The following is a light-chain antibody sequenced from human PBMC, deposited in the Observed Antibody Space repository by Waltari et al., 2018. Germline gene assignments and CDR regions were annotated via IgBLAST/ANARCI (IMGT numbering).Light chain of an antibody. J-gene: IGLJ3*02. CDR3: GTWDRSLAAGV. Sequence: QSVLTQPPSVSAAPGQKVTIPCSGSSPNIGGNYVAWYQHLPGAAPKLVIYDNDQRPSGIPDRFSGSKSGTSATLVITGLQTGDEADYYCGTWDRSLAAGVFGGGTKVTVL. CDR2: DND. CDR1: SPNIGGNY. V-gene: IGLV1-51*01.